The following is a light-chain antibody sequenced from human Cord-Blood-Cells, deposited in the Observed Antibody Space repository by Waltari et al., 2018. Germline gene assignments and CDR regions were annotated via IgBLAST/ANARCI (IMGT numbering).Light chain of an antibody. CDR2: DAS. Sequence: DIQMTQSPSTPSASVGDMITTPCRASQRIRSWLAWYQQKPGKAHKLLIYDASSLESGVPSRFSGSGSGTEFTLTISSLQPDDFATYYCQQYNSYYTFGQGTKLEIK. CDR3: QQYNSYYT. CDR1: QRIRSW. J-gene: IGKJ2*01. V-gene: IGKV1-5*01.